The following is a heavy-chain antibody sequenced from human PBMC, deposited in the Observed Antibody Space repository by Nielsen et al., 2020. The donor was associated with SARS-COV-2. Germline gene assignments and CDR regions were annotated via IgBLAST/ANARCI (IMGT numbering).Heavy chain of an antibody. Sequence: SETLSLTCTVSGGSISSSSYYWGWIRQPPGKGLEWIGSIYYSGSTYYNPSLKSRVTILVDTSKNQFSLKLSSVTAADTAVYYCARPTMSYCGGDCSDYWGQGTLVTVSS. J-gene: IGHJ4*02. D-gene: IGHD2-21*01. V-gene: IGHV4-39*07. CDR3: ARPTMSYCGGDCSDY. CDR2: IYYSGST. CDR1: GGSISSSSYY.